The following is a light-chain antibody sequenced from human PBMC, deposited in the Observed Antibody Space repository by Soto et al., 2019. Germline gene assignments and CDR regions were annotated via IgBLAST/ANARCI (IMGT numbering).Light chain of an antibody. CDR2: ATS. V-gene: IGKV3-15*01. J-gene: IGKJ4*01. Sequence: EIVLTQSPATLSLSPGERATLSCRASQSVGNNFAWYQQKPGQAPRLLIFATSTRATGVPARFSGSGSGTEFTLTISSLQSEDCAVYYCQQYGDWPLTFGGGAKVEIE. CDR3: QQYGDWPLT. CDR1: QSVGNN.